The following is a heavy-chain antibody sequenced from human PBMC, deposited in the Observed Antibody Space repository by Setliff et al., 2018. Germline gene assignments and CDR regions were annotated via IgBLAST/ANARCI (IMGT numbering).Heavy chain of an antibody. CDR2: INANNGGT. D-gene: IGHD3-22*01. V-gene: IGHV1-2*06. CDR3: AADPHYYDSSGYYYLPSDAFDI. Sequence: ASVKVSCKASGYTFTGYYMHWVRQAPGQGLEWMGRINANNGGTHYAQKFQERVTITRDMSTSTAYMELSSLRSEDTAVYYCAADPHYYDSSGYYYLPSDAFDIWGQGTMVTVSS. J-gene: IGHJ3*02. CDR1: GYTFTGYY.